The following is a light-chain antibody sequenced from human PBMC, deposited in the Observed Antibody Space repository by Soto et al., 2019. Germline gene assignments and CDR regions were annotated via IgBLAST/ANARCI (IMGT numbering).Light chain of an antibody. J-gene: IGKJ5*01. V-gene: IGKV3-11*01. CDR1: QTLRRTY. CDR2: DAS. CDR3: QQRSNWLIT. Sequence: EIVLMQSPGTLSLSPGEIATLSCRASQTLRRTYIAWYQQKPGQAPRLLVYDASNRATGIPARFSGSGSGTDFTLTISSLEPEDFAVYYCQQRSNWLITFGQGTRLEIK.